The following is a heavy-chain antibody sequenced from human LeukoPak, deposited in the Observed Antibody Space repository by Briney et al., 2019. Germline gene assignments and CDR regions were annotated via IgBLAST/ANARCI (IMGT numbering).Heavy chain of an antibody. J-gene: IGHJ5*01. CDR1: GGSISSYY. D-gene: IGHD6-19*01. Sequence: SETLSLTCTVSGGSISSYYWSWIRQPPGEGLEWIGYNYYSGSTNYKPSLTSQVTISVDTSKNQFSLKLSTVTAADTAVYYCAGYSSGRFDSWGQGTLVTVSS. V-gene: IGHV4-59*01. CDR3: AGYSSGRFDS. CDR2: NYYSGST.